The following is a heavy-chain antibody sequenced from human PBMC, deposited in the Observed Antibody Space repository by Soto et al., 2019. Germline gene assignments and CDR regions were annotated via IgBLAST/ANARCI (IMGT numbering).Heavy chain of an antibody. CDR2: INPNSGGT. CDR1: GYTFTGYY. CDR3: ARGPHSPGGYYDFWSGYPNYYYYGMDV. D-gene: IGHD3-3*01. V-gene: IGHV1-2*04. Sequence: ASVKVSCKASGYTFTGYYMHWVRQAPGQGLEWMGWINPNSGGTNYAQKFQGWVTMTRDTSISTAYMELSRLRSDDTAVYYCARGPHSPGGYYDFWSGYPNYYYYGMDVWGQGTTVTVSS. J-gene: IGHJ6*02.